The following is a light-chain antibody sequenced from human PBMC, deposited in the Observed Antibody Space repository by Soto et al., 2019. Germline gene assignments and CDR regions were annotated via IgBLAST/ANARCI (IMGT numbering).Light chain of an antibody. CDR2: AAS. CDR1: QGISNY. J-gene: IGKJ3*01. Sequence: DIQMTQSPSSLSASVGDRVTITCRASQGISNYLAWYQQKPGKVPKLLIYAASTLQSGVPSRFSASGSGTYFTLTISRLQTEDVATYYCQKYNSVPFTFAPGTKGELK. V-gene: IGKV1-27*01. CDR3: QKYNSVPFT.